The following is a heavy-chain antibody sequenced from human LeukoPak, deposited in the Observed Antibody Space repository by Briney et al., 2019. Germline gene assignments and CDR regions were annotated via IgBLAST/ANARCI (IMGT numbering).Heavy chain of an antibody. V-gene: IGHV4-38-2*02. CDR3: ARWVYYDSSGHFDY. J-gene: IGHJ4*02. CDR2: IYYSGST. D-gene: IGHD3-22*01. Sequence: PSETLSLTCTVSGYSISSGYYWSWIRQPPGKGLEWIGYIYYSGSTNYNPSLKSRVTISVDTSKNQFSLKLSSVTAADTAVYYCARWVYYDSSGHFDYWGQGTLVTVSS. CDR1: GYSISSGYY.